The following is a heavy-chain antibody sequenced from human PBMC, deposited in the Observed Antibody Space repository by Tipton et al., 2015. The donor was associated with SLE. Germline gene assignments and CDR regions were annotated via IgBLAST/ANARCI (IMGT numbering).Heavy chain of an antibody. Sequence: TLSLTCTVSGASIGIGNYYWTWIRQPAGKGLEWFGHIYTSGSTDYSPPLKSRVTISLDTSKSQFSLKLSSVTAADTAVYYCARRAFWTGPFDYWGQGTMVSVSS. J-gene: IGHJ4*02. CDR2: IYTSGST. D-gene: IGHD3/OR15-3a*01. CDR1: GASIGIGNYY. V-gene: IGHV4-61*09. CDR3: ARRAFWTGPFDY.